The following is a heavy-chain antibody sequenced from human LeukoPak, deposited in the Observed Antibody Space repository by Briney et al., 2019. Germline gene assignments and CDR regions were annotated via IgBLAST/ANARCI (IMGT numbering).Heavy chain of an antibody. D-gene: IGHD3-22*01. CDR2: ISAYNGNT. V-gene: IGHV1-18*01. Sequence: ASVKASCKASGYTFSSYGISWVRQAPGQGLEWMGWISAYNGNTNYAQELQGRVTMTTDTSTSTAYMELRSLRSDDTAVYYCARDAAEDYYDSSGSFDYWGQGTLVTVSS. CDR1: GYTFSSYG. J-gene: IGHJ4*02. CDR3: ARDAAEDYYDSSGSFDY.